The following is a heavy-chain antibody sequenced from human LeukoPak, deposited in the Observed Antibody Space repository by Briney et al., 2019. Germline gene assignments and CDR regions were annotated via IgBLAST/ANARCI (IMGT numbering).Heavy chain of an antibody. CDR2: ISYDGSNK. Sequence: GRSLRLSCAASGFTFSSYAMYWVRQAPGKGLEWVAVISYDGSNKYYADSVKGRFTISSDNSKNTLYLQMNSLRAEDTAVYYCARERYCSSTSCYAGSVYGMDVWGQGTTVTVSS. V-gene: IGHV3-30-3*01. J-gene: IGHJ6*02. D-gene: IGHD2-2*01. CDR1: GFTFSSYA. CDR3: ARERYCSSTSCYAGSVYGMDV.